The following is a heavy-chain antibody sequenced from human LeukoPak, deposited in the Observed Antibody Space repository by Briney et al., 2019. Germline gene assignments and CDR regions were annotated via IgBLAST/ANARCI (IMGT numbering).Heavy chain of an antibody. J-gene: IGHJ6*03. V-gene: IGHV3-11*01. CDR1: GFTFTDTY. Sequence: TGGSLRLSCAVSGFTFTDTYMTWIRQAPGKGLESLSYISPSGTDISYADSVKGRFTISRDNSKNTLYLQMNSLRAEDTAVYYCARVYGYYYYYMDVWGKGTTVTISS. CDR3: ARVYGYYYYYMDV. D-gene: IGHD5/OR15-5a*01. CDR2: ISPSGTDI.